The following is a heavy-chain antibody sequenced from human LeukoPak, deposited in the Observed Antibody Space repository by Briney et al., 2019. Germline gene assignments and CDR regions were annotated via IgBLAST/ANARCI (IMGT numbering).Heavy chain of an antibody. CDR1: GGSISSYY. Sequence: SETLSLTCTVSGGSISSYYWSWIRHPPGKGLEWIGYIYYSGNTNYNPSLKSRVTISVDTSKNQCSLKLTSVTAADTAVYYCARHRAYDSGTYYRWFDPWGPGTLVTVSS. V-gene: IGHV4-59*08. D-gene: IGHD3-22*01. CDR2: IYYSGNT. CDR3: ARHRAYDSGTYYRWFDP. J-gene: IGHJ5*02.